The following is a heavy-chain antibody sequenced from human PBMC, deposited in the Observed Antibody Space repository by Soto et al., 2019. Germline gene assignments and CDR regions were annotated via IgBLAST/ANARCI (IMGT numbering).Heavy chain of an antibody. D-gene: IGHD6-6*01. J-gene: IGHJ6*02. CDR1: GGTFSSYA. V-gene: IGHV1-69*13. Sequence: SVKVSCKASGGTFSSYATSWVRQAPGQGLEWMGGIIPIFGTANYAQKFQGRVTITADESTSTAYMELSSLRSEDTAVYYCARVNTRLVYYGMDVWGQGTTVTVSS. CDR3: ARVNTRLVYYGMDV. CDR2: IIPIFGTA.